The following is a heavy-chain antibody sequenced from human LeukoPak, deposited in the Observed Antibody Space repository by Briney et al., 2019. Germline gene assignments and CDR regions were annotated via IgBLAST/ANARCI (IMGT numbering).Heavy chain of an antibody. J-gene: IGHJ5*02. CDR3: AREQLWLLGWFDP. V-gene: IGHV4-34*01. D-gene: IGHD5-18*01. CDR1: GGSFSGYY. CDR2: IYYRGTS. Sequence: SETLSLTCAVYGGSFSGYYWSWIRQPPGKGLEWIGGIYYRGTSYYSPSLRSRVSISVDTSKNQFSLRLSSVTAADTAVYYCAREQLWLLGWFDPWGQGTLVTVSS.